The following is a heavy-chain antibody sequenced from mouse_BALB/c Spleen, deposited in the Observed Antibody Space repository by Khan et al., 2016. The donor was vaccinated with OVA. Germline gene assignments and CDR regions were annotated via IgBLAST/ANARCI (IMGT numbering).Heavy chain of an antibody. CDR2: ISTGGHYT. V-gene: IGHV5-6*01. CDR3: ARLAYYYDSEGFAY. Sequence: EVDLVESGGDLVEPGGSLKLSCAASGFTFSTYGMSWVRQTPDKRLEWVATISTGGHYTYYPDSVRGRFTISRGNAKNTLYLQMTSLKSEDTAMFYCARLAYYYDSEGFAYWGQGTLVTVSA. D-gene: IGHD1-1*01. J-gene: IGHJ3*01. CDR1: GFTFSTYG.